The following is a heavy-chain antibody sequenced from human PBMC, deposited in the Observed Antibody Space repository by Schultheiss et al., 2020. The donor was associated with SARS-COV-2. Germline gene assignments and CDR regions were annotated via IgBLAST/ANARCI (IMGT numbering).Heavy chain of an antibody. Sequence: GGSLRLSCAASGFTVSSNYMGWVRQAPGKGLEWVSVISGSGGSTYYADSVKGRFTISRDNSKNTLYLQMNSLRAEDTAVYYCAKDVGIAVAVSVDWGQGTLVTVSS. CDR2: ISGSGGST. D-gene: IGHD6-19*01. CDR3: AKDVGIAVAVSVD. J-gene: IGHJ4*02. CDR1: GFTVSSNY. V-gene: IGHV3-23*01.